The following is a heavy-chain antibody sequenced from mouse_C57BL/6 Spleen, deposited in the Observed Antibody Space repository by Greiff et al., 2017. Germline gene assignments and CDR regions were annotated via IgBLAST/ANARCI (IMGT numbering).Heavy chain of an antibody. CDR2: IDPSDSET. V-gene: IGHV1-52*01. D-gene: IGHD1-1*01. Sequence: QVQLQQSGAELVRPGSSVKLSCKASGYTFTSYWMHWVKQRPIQGLEWIGNIDPSDSETHYNQKFKDKATLTVDKSSSTAYMQLSSLTSEDSAVYYCATSYCYGSSSESMDYWGQGTSVTVSS. CDR3: ATSYCYGSSSESMDY. J-gene: IGHJ4*01. CDR1: GYTFTSYW.